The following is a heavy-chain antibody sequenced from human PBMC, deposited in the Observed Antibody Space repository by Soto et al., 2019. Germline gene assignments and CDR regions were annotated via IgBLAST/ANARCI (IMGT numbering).Heavy chain of an antibody. J-gene: IGHJ4*02. CDR2: ISSSGSTI. CDR1: GFTFSSYE. D-gene: IGHD1-26*01. CDR3: ARGGSYSPDFDY. V-gene: IGHV3-48*03. Sequence: LRLSCAASGFTFSSYEMNWVRQAPGKGLEWVSYISSSGSTIYYADSVKGRFTISRDNAKNSLYLQMNSLRAEDTAVYYCARGGSYSPDFDYWGQGTLVTVSS.